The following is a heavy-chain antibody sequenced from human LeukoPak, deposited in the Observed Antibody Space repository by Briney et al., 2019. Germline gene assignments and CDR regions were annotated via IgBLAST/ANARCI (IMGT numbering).Heavy chain of an antibody. CDR2: IYSGGST. CDR3: ARESSGCFDY. CDR1: GFAVSSNY. Sequence: GGSLRLSCAASGFAVSSNYMSWVRQAPGKGLEWVSVIYSGGSTYYADSVKGRFTISRGNSKNTLYLQMNSLRAEDTAVYYCARESSGCFDYWGQGTLVTVSS. V-gene: IGHV3-53*01. D-gene: IGHD6-19*01. J-gene: IGHJ4*02.